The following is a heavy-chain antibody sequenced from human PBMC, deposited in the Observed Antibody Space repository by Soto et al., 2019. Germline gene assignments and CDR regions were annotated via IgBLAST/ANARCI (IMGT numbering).Heavy chain of an antibody. CDR2: IYYSGST. Sequence: TGTPSLTCTVPDCSISRSSYYWGWIRQPPGKGLEWIGSIYYSGSTYYNPSLKSRVTISVDTSKNQFSLKLSSVTAADTAVYYCARHYGVPANSYDFWSGPPSAYYYYGMDVWGQGTTVT. CDR3: ARHYGVPANSYDFWSGPPSAYYYYGMDV. D-gene: IGHD3-3*01. CDR1: DCSISRSSYY. J-gene: IGHJ6*02. V-gene: IGHV4-39*01.